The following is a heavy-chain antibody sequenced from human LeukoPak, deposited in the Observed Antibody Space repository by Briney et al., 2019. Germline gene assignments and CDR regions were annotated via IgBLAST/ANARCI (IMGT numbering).Heavy chain of an antibody. J-gene: IGHJ4*02. CDR3: ISQYYDSSGYPIAYYFDY. CDR2: IRSKAYGGTT. Sequence: QSGGSLRLSCTASGFTFGDYTMSWVRQAPGKGLEWVGFIRSKAYGGTTEYAASVKGRFTIARDDSKSIAYLQTNSLKTEDTAVYYCISQYYDSSGYPIAYYFDYWGQGTLVTVSS. V-gene: IGHV3-49*04. CDR1: GFTFGDYT. D-gene: IGHD3-22*01.